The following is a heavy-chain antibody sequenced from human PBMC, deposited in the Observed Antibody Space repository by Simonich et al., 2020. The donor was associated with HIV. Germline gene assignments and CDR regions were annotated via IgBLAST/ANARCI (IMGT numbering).Heavy chain of an antibody. CDR2: INHSGSL. Sequence: QVQLQQWGAGLLKPSETLSLTCAVYGGSFSGYYWSWIRPPPGKGLEWIGEINHSGSLNYNPSPKSRVTISVDTSKNQFSLKLSSVTAADTAVYYCARLTAGGLGEYFQHWGQGTLVTVSS. V-gene: IGHV4-34*01. CDR3: ARLTAGGLGEYFQH. D-gene: IGHD6-13*01. J-gene: IGHJ1*01. CDR1: GGSFSGYY.